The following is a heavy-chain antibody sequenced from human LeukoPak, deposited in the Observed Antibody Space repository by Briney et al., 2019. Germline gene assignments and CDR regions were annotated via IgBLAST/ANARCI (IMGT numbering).Heavy chain of an antibody. Sequence: SETLSLTCTVSGGSISSSCYYWGWIRQPPGKGLEWIGSTYYSGSTYYNPSLKSRVTISVDTSKNQFSLKLSSVTAADTAVYYCARVYQPGGYFDWPPSYYYYYYMDVWGKGTTVTVSS. D-gene: IGHD3-9*01. J-gene: IGHJ6*03. CDR2: TYYSGST. CDR1: GGSISSSCYY. CDR3: ARVYQPGGYFDWPPSYYYYYYMDV. V-gene: IGHV4-39*01.